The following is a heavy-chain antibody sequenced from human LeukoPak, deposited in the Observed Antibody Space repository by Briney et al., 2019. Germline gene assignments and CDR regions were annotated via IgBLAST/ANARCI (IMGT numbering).Heavy chain of an antibody. V-gene: IGHV4-38-2*02. J-gene: IGHJ3*02. CDR2: IYHSGST. CDR3: ARHKLQAWYYYDSRRSHTCYI. CDR1: GYSVSSGYY. Sequence: PSGTLSLTCTVSGYSVSSGYYWGWIRQPPGKGLEWIGSIYHSGSTYYNPSLKSRVTISVDTSKNQFSLKLSSVTAADTAVYYCARHKLQAWYYYDSRRSHTCYISGHGAPVTVSS. D-gene: IGHD3-22*01.